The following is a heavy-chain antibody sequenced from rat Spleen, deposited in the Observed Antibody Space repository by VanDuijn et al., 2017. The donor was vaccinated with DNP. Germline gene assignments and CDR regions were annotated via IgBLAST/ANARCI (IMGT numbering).Heavy chain of an antibody. V-gene: IGHV5-29*01. D-gene: IGHD1-4*01. CDR1: GFTFSNYG. CDR3: ARHPGIGYYFDY. CDR2: ISYDGSST. Sequence: EVQLVESGGGPVQPGRSLKLSCAASGFTFSNYGMAWVRKAPTKGLEWVATISYDGSSTYYRDSVKGRFTISRDNAKSTLYLQMDSLRSEDTATYYCARHPGIGYYFDYGGQGVMVTVSS. J-gene: IGHJ2*01.